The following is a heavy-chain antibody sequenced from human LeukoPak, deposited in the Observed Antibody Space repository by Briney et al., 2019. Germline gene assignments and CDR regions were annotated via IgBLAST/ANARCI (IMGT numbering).Heavy chain of an antibody. Sequence: SQALSLTCAISGDSVSSDSAAWNWIRQYPSRGLEWLGRAYYRSKWYNDYAVSVKSRITINPDTSKNQFSLQLNSVTPEDTAVYYCTRDGGSSSFDYWGQGTLVTVPS. D-gene: IGHD6-6*01. CDR2: AYYRSKWYN. CDR3: TRDGGSSSFDY. V-gene: IGHV6-1*01. CDR1: GDSVSSDSAA. J-gene: IGHJ4*02.